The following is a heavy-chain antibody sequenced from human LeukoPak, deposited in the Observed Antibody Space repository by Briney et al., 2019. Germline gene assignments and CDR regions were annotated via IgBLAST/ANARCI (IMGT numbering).Heavy chain of an antibody. Sequence: GESLKISCKGSGYSFTNDWIGWVRQMPGKGLEWMGIIYPGDSDTRYSPSFQGQVTISADKSISTAYLQWSSLKASDTAMYYCARLPNQNWNYVYYYYMDVWGKGTTVTVSS. D-gene: IGHD1-7*01. V-gene: IGHV5-51*01. J-gene: IGHJ6*03. CDR1: GYSFTNDW. CDR3: ARLPNQNWNYVYYYYMDV. CDR2: IYPGDSDT.